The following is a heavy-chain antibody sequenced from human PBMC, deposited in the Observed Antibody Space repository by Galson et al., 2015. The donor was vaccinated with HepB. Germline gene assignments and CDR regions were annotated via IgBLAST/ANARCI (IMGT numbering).Heavy chain of an antibody. CDR1: GDSVSSNSAA. V-gene: IGHV6-1*01. CDR2: TYCRSKWYN. D-gene: IGHD3-22*01. CDR3: ARVRGYYYDSSGYFYYFDY. J-gene: IGHJ4*02. Sequence: CAISGDSVSSNSAAWNWIRQSPSRGLEWLGRTYCRSKWYNDYAVSVKSRITINPDTPKNQFSLQLNSVTPEDTAVYYCARVRGYYYDSSGYFYYFDYWGQGTLVTVSS.